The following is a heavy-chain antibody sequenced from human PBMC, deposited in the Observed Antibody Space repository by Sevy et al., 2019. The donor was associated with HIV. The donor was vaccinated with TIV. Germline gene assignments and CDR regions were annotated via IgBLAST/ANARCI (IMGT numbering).Heavy chain of an antibody. J-gene: IGHJ4*02. V-gene: IGHV3-48*01. CDR2: ISDSSATI. D-gene: IGHD5-12*01. Sequence: GGSLRLSCVASGFTYSMNWVRQAPGKGLEWVSYISDSSATIHYADSVKGRFTISRDNAKNPLYLQMNTLRAEDMAVYYCASQRGGYERLYYFDSWGQGTLVTVSS. CDR3: ASQRGGYERLYYFDS. CDR1: GFTYS.